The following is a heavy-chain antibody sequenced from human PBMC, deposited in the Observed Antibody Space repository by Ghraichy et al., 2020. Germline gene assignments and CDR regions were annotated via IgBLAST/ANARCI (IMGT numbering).Heavy chain of an antibody. J-gene: IGHJ4*02. CDR3: ARGGSPTVVAQGPFDY. D-gene: IGHD2-2*01. V-gene: IGHV4-34*01. Sequence: ETLSLTCAVYGGSFSGYYWSWIRQSPGKGLEWIGEINHSGGTTYNPSLKSRVTISVDTSRNQFSLNMNSVTAADTAVYYCARGGSPTVVAQGPFDYWGQGTLVTVSS. CDR2: INHSGGT. CDR1: GGSFSGYY.